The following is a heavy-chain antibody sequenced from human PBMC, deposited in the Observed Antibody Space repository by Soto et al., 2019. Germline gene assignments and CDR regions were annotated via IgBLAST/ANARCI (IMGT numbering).Heavy chain of an antibody. D-gene: IGHD3-22*01. J-gene: IGHJ3*02. CDR2: VYYSGST. CDR3: AKDNNSGSHAFDI. CDR1: GGSISSGGYY. Sequence: QVQLQESGPGLVKPSQTLSLTCTVSGGSISSGGYYWSGIRQHPGKGLEWIGYVYYSGSTYYNPSLKSRVTISVDTSKNQFSLKLNSVTAADTAVYYCAKDNNSGSHAFDIWGQGTMVTVSS. V-gene: IGHV4-31*03.